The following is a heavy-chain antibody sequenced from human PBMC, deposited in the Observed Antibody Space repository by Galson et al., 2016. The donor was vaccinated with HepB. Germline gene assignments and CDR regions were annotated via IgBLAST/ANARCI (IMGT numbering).Heavy chain of an antibody. CDR1: GFSFSSSA. D-gene: IGHD4-23*01. CDR2: ISSQGGAT. CDR3: VKDRWKFDC. J-gene: IGHJ4*02. V-gene: IGHV3-64D*06. Sequence: SLRLSCAASGFSFSSSALHWVRQAPGRGLEFVSSISSQGGATYYADSVQGRFTMSRDDSKNTLYLQMSSLRPDETAIYYCVKDRWKFDCWGQGTLVTVSS.